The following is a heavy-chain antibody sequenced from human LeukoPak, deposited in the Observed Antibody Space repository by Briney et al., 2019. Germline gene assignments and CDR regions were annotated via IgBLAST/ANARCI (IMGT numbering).Heavy chain of an antibody. Sequence: GRSLRLSCAASGFTFSSIAMTWVRQDPGKGLEWVSSIRSNGDTTYNADSVKGRFTISRDNSKNTLYLQMNSLRVEDTAIYYCAKGQELDDGVFDSWGQGTLVTVSS. CDR2: IRSNGDTT. D-gene: IGHD1-1*01. V-gene: IGHV3-23*01. J-gene: IGHJ4*02. CDR3: AKGQELDDGVFDS. CDR1: GFTFSSIA.